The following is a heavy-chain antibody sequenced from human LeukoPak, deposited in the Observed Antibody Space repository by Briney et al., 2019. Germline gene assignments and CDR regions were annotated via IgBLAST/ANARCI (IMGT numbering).Heavy chain of an antibody. D-gene: IGHD3-3*01. J-gene: IGHJ4*02. CDR3: ASGRYVSITIFGVPTRGKFDY. CDR1: GGSFSGYY. Sequence: SETLSLTCAVYGGSFSGYYWSWIRQPPGKGLEWIGEINHSGSTNYNPSLKSRVTISVDTSKNQFSLKLSSVTAADTAVYYCASGRYVSITIFGVPTRGKFDYWGQGTLVTVSS. V-gene: IGHV4-34*01. CDR2: INHSGST.